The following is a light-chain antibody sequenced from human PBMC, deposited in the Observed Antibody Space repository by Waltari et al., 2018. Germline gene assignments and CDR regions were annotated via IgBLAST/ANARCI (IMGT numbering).Light chain of an antibody. CDR3: QQYYSYPRT. CDR1: QGISTY. CDR2: AAS. J-gene: IGKJ1*01. V-gene: IGKV1-8*01. Sequence: AIRITQFASSLSASTGDSVTITCRASQGISTYLAWHQQKPVKAPKLLIYAASTLQRGVPSRFSGSGSGTDFTLTISCLQSEDFATYYCQQYYSYPRTFGQGTKVEI.